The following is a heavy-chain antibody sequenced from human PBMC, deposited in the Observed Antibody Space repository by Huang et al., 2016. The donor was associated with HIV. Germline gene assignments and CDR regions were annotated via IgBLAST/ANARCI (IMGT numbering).Heavy chain of an antibody. V-gene: IGHV4-30-4*08. Sequence: QVQLQESGPGLVKPSQTLSLTCTVSGGSIRGGGFYWHWIRQSPGKGLEWIGYVYNSGSTSHNPSLKSRVSILVDTSKNQFSLKLNSVTAADTAVYYCARGYCGSAACSKDAFEIWGQGTMVIVSS. J-gene: IGHJ3*02. D-gene: IGHD2-21*01. CDR1: GGSIRGGGFY. CDR2: VYNSGST. CDR3: ARGYCGSAACSKDAFEI.